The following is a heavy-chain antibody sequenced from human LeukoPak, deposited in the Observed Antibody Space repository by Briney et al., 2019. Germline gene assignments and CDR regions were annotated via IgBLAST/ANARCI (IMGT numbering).Heavy chain of an antibody. Sequence: SETLSLTCTVSGGSISSYYWSWIRQPPGKGLEWIGYIYYSGSTNYNPSLKSRVTISVDTSKNQFSLKLSSVTAADTAVYYCARGRRVVVPAAMRYYYYGMDVWGQGITVTVSS. D-gene: IGHD2-2*01. CDR1: GGSISSYY. J-gene: IGHJ6*02. V-gene: IGHV4-59*01. CDR2: IYYSGST. CDR3: ARGRRVVVPAAMRYYYYGMDV.